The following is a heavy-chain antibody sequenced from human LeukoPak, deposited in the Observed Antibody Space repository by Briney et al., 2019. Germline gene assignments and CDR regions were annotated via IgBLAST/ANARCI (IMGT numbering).Heavy chain of an antibody. Sequence: GGSLRLSCAASGFTFSIYSMNWVRQAPGKGLEWVSYMSSSSSYIYYADSVKGRFTISRDNAKNSLYLQMNSLRAEGTAVYYCARGPPSAYCGGDCYWYFDLWGRGTLVTVSS. CDR3: ARGPPSAYCGGDCYWYFDL. D-gene: IGHD2-21*02. CDR2: MSSSSSYI. J-gene: IGHJ2*01. CDR1: GFTFSIYS. V-gene: IGHV3-21*01.